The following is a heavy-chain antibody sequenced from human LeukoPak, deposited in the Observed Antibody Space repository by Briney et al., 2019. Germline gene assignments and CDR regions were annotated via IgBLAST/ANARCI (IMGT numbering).Heavy chain of an antibody. D-gene: IGHD3-16*01. J-gene: IGHJ4*02. V-gene: IGHV3-73*01. CDR1: GFTSSASA. CDR2: IRSKVMNYAT. CDR3: FRLSDTSRLN. Sequence: AGSPRLSCATTGFTSSASATHRVRQAPRKGLQWVGRIRSKVMNYATEYAASVKGRFTISRDDSENTAYLQMKSLKTEDTAVYYCFRLSDTSRLNWGQGTLVTVSS.